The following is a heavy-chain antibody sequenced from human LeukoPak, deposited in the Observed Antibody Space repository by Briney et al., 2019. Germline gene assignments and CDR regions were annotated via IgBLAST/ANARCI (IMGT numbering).Heavy chain of an antibody. CDR2: IYYSGST. CDR3: ARDRSPLSY. J-gene: IGHJ4*02. V-gene: IGHV4-59*01. CDR1: GGSISSYY. D-gene: IGHD3-16*02. Sequence: SETLSLTCTVSGGSISSYYWSWIRQPPGKGLEWIGYIYYSGSTNYNPSLKSRVTISVDTSKNQFSLKLSSVTTADTAVYYCARDRSPLSYWGQGTLVTVSS.